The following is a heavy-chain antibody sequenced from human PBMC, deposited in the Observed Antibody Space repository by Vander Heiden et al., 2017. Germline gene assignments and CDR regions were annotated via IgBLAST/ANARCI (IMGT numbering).Heavy chain of an antibody. CDR1: GFTFRSYA. CDR2: ISYDGSEK. V-gene: IGHV3-30*18. Sequence: QVQLVESGGGVVQPGRSLRLSCAASGFTFRSYAVHWVRQTPGKGLEWVAVISYDGSEKYCADSVKGRFTISRDNSNNTVYLQVSGLRVEDTAVYYCAKALGGFFDYWGQGTLVTVSS. D-gene: IGHD3-16*01. CDR3: AKALGGFFDY. J-gene: IGHJ4*02.